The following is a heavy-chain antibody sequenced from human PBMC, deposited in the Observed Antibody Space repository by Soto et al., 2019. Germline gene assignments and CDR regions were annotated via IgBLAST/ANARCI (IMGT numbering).Heavy chain of an antibody. CDR2: ISPKSGGT. CDR3: ARPPGYISDWYYFDL. D-gene: IGHD3-9*01. Sequence: ASVKVSCKASGYSFIDYYMHWVRQAPGQGFEWMGRISPKSGGTNYAQKFEGRVTMTWDTSLNAAYMELSSLISEDTAVYYCARPPGYISDWYYFDLWGQGTLVTVSS. CDR1: GYSFIDYY. J-gene: IGHJ4*02. V-gene: IGHV1-2*02.